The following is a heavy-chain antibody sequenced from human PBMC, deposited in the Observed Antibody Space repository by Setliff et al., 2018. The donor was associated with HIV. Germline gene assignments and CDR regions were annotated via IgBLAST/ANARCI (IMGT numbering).Heavy chain of an antibody. D-gene: IGHD3-22*01. V-gene: IGHV4-39*02. CDR3: ARAPANYHDSSGFYFGGDYYFDF. Sequence: TLSLTCTVSGASILSSGGFFWGWIRQPPGRGLEWLGTVYFLGNTYLNPSLKSRVAVSVDTSKNHFSLRLTSVTAADTAVYYCARAPANYHDSSGFYFGGDYYFDFWGQGTLVTVSS. CDR1: GASILSSGGFF. J-gene: IGHJ4*02. CDR2: VYFLGNT.